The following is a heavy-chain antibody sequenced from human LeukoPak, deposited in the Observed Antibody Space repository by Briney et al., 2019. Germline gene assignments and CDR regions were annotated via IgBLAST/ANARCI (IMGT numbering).Heavy chain of an antibody. CDR1: RITFSRYA. Sequence: GGSLRLSCAASRITFSRYAMSWVRQAPGKGLEWVSAISGSGYSTCYASSVKGRFTISRDNSKNTLYLQMNSLSAEDTAVYYCAKEAGYSGYDYPDYWGQGTLVTVSS. D-gene: IGHD5-12*01. J-gene: IGHJ4*02. V-gene: IGHV3-23*01. CDR2: ISGSGYST. CDR3: AKEAGYSGYDYPDY.